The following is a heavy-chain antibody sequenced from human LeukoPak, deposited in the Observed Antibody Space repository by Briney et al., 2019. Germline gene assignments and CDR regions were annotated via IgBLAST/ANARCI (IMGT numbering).Heavy chain of an antibody. CDR1: GFTFSSYA. J-gene: IGHJ4*02. CDR2: ISYDGSNK. Sequence: PGGSLRLSCAASGFTFSSYAMHWVRQAPGKGLEWVAVISYDGSNKYYADSVKGRFTISRDNSKNTLYLQMNSLRAEDTAVYYCAIFRGSGGYWGQGTLVTVSS. D-gene: IGHD3-10*01. V-gene: IGHV3-30*04. CDR3: AIFRGSGGY.